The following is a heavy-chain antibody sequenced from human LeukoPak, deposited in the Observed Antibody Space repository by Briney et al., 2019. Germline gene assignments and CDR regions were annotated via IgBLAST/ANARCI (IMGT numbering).Heavy chain of an antibody. J-gene: IGHJ3*02. Sequence: ETLSLTCTVSGGSINNYYWSWIRQPAGKGLEWIGRIYTRGSTNYNPSLKSRVTMSVDTSRNQFSLKLSSVTAADTAVYYCARGRYCSADICSGGDAFDIWGQGTMVSVSS. CDR2: IYTRGST. D-gene: IGHD2-15*01. V-gene: IGHV4-4*07. CDR1: GGSINNYY. CDR3: ARGRYCSADICSGGDAFDI.